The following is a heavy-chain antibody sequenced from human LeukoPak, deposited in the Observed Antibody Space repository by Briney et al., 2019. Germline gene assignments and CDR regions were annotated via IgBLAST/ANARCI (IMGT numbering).Heavy chain of an antibody. V-gene: IGHV3-48*02. CDR1: GFTFIIYN. J-gene: IGHJ4*02. CDR3: ARDGRFDY. CDR2: ISSSGTTI. Sequence: GGSLRLSCTASGFTFIIYNMNCVRQAPGKGPEWVSYISSSGTTIYYADSVKGRFTIYRDNAKNARYLQMNRLRDEDTAVYYYARDGRFDYWGQGTLVTVSS.